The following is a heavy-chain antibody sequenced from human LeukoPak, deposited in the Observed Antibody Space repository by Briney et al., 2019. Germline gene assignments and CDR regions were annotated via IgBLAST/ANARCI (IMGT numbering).Heavy chain of an antibody. Sequence: SETLSLTCTVSGGSINNYYWSWIRQPAGKGLEWIGLIYSSGSTSYNPSLKSRVTMSADTSKKQFSLRLSSVTAADTAVYYCARTPIYYFDNSGYYNWGQGTLVTVSS. J-gene: IGHJ4*02. CDR2: IYSSGST. V-gene: IGHV4-4*07. CDR1: GGSINNYY. CDR3: ARTPIYYFDNSGYYN. D-gene: IGHD3-22*01.